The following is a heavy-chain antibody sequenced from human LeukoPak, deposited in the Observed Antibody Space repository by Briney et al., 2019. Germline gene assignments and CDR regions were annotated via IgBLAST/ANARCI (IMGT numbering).Heavy chain of an antibody. J-gene: IGHJ5*02. CDR2: MNGSSRRI. CDR1: GFIFSDYY. V-gene: IGHV3-11*03. Sequence: PGGSLRLSCAASGFIFSDYYMSWMRQAPGKGLEWLSYMNGSSRRINYADSVKGRFTNSRDNVKNSLYLEMNSMRAEDTAVYFCARQGTDYCTPSSCHPNWFAPWGQGTQVTVSS. D-gene: IGHD4-11*01. CDR3: ARQGTDYCTPSSCHPNWFAP.